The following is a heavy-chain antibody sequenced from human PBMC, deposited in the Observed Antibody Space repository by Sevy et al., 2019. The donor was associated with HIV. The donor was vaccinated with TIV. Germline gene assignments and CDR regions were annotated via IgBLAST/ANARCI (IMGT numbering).Heavy chain of an antibody. J-gene: IGHJ3*01. CDR1: GASISSGPYY. D-gene: IGHD3-22*01. CDR3: AMIDFDSSLYWPHTFDV. Sequence: SETLSLTCTVSGASISSGPYYWGWIRQPPGKRLEWIGNISYVGSPYYNPSLKNRVTIYVDTSKNQFSLQLISVTAADAALYYCAMIDFDSSLYWPHTFDVWGQGTMVTVSS. CDR2: ISYVGSP. V-gene: IGHV4-39*01.